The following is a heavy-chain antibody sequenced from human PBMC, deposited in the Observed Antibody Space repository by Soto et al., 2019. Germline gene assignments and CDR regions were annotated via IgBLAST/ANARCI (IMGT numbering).Heavy chain of an antibody. J-gene: IGHJ6*02. V-gene: IGHV3-30-3*01. CDR3: ARAGDYYDSSGYYMDV. Sequence: PGGSLRLSCAASGFTFSSYAMHWVRQAPGKGLEWVAVISYDGSNKYYADTVKGRFTISRDNSKNTLYLQMNSLRAEDTAVYYCARAGDYYDSSGYYMDVWGQGTTVTVSS. CDR1: GFTFSSYA. CDR2: ISYDGSNK. D-gene: IGHD3-22*01.